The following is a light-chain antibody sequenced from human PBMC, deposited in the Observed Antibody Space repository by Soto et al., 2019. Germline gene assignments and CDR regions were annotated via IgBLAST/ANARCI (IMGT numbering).Light chain of an antibody. V-gene: IGLV2-23*01. J-gene: IGLJ3*02. Sequence: QSALTQPASVSGSPGQSITISCTGTTSDVGSYNLVSWYQHYPGRAPKLMIYEGSKRPSGVSNRFSGSKSGNTASLTISGLQAEDEADYYCCSYAGSSTWMFGGGTKLTV. CDR1: TSDVGSYNL. CDR2: EGS. CDR3: CSYAGSSTWM.